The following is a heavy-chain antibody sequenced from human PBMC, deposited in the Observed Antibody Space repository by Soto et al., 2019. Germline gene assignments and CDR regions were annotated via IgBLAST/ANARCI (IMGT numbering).Heavy chain of an antibody. D-gene: IGHD1-26*01. J-gene: IGHJ4*02. CDR3: ARDWGSVGATEGPFDY. V-gene: IGHV1-18*01. CDR2: ISAYNGNT. CDR1: GYTFTSYV. Sequence: GASVKVSCKASGYTFTSYVISWVRQAPGQGLEWMGWISAYNGNTNYAQKLQGRVTMTTDTSTSTAYMELRSLRSDDTAVYYCARDWGSVGATEGPFDYWGQGTLVTVSS.